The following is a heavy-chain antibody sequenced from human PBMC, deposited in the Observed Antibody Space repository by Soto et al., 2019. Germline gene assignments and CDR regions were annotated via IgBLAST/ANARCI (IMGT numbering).Heavy chain of an antibody. J-gene: IGHJ4*02. D-gene: IGHD6-13*01. CDR2: ITSSSDTI. CDR1: GFTFSSFH. Sequence: GGSLRLSCAASGFTFSSFHMNWVRQAPGRGLEWVAYITSSSDTIYYSDSVKGRFTISRDNGKNSLFLQMNSLRDEDTAVYYCAGAADLNFDYWGQGTLVTVSS. V-gene: IGHV3-48*02. CDR3: AGAADLNFDY.